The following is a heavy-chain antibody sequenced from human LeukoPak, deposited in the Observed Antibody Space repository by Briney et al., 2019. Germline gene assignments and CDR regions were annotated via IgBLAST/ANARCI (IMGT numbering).Heavy chain of an antibody. D-gene: IGHD3-22*01. CDR2: IYTGGST. Sequence: TSETLSLTCTVSGYSISSGYYWGWIRQPAGKGLEWIGRIYTGGSTNYNPSLKSRVTISVDASKNQFSLKLSSVTAADTAVYYCARDHYYDSSGYSDYWGQGTLVTVSS. V-gene: IGHV4-61*02. CDR3: ARDHYYDSSGYSDY. J-gene: IGHJ4*02. CDR1: GYSISSGYY.